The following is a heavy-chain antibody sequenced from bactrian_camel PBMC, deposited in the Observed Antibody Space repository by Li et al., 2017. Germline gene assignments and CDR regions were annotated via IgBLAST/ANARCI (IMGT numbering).Heavy chain of an antibody. CDR3: VPCHYSWAAFPF. V-gene: IGHV3-2*01. J-gene: IGHJ4*01. Sequence: VQLVESGGGSVQAGGSLGLSCAASGFTFTTYYMTWVRQAPGKGLEWVATIYNDGIKTSYADSLKGRFTISRDNTKNTLYLQLNSLKNEDTAMYYCVPCHYSWAAFPFWGQGTQVTVSS. CDR1: GFTFTTYY. D-gene: IGHD6*01. CDR2: IYNDGIKT.